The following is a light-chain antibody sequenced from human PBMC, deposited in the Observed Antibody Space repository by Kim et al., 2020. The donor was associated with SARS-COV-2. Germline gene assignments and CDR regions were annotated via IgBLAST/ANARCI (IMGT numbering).Light chain of an antibody. CDR3: QQYWNCPPGGYT. CDR1: QRVNSN. Sequence: EILMTQSPATLTVSPGERATLSCRASQRVNSNLAWYQQKPGQPPRLLIYDASTRATDIPTRFSGSGSGTDFTLTIDSLQSEDFAVYYCQQYWNCPPGGYTFGQGTKLEI. J-gene: IGKJ2*01. V-gene: IGKV3-15*01. CDR2: DAS.